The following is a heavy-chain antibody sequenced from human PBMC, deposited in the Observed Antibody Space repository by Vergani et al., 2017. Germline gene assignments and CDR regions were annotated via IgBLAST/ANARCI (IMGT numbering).Heavy chain of an antibody. CDR2: IYHSGST. CDR3: ARHLTRYWYFDL. CDR1: GYSISSGYY. D-gene: IGHD4-23*01. V-gene: IGHV4-38-2*01. Sequence: QVQLQESGPGLVKPSETLSLTCAVSGYSISSGYYWGWIRQPPGKGLEWIGSIYHSGSTYYNPSLKSRVTISVDTSKNQFSLKLSSVTAADTAVYYCARHLTRYWYFDLWGRGTLVTVSS. J-gene: IGHJ2*01.